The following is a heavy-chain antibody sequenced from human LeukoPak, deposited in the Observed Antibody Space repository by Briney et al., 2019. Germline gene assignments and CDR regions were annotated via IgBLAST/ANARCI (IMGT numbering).Heavy chain of an antibody. V-gene: IGHV6-1*01. Sequence: PSQTLSLTCAISGDSVSNNIAAWNWIRQSPSRGLEWLGRTYYRSKWYNDYAGSVKSRITINPDTSKNQFSLQVNSVTPEDTAVYYCARKATVTTGYFDYWGQGTLVTVSS. CDR1: GDSVSNNIAA. CDR3: ARKATVTTGYFDY. J-gene: IGHJ4*02. CDR2: TYYRSKWYN. D-gene: IGHD4-17*01.